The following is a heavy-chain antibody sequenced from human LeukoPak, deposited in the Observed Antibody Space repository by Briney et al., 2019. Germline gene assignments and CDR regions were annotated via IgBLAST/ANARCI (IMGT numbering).Heavy chain of an antibody. CDR1: GGSFSGYY. CDR2: IDHSGRT. J-gene: IGHJ4*02. CDR3: ARKSIVAAGRQPYDY. D-gene: IGHD6-13*01. V-gene: IGHV4-34*01. Sequence: SETLSLTCAVYGGSFSGYYWSWIRQPPGKGLEWIGEIDHSGRTNSNPSLKSRVTISVDTSKNQFSLRLSSVTAADTAVYYCARKSIVAAGRQPYDYWDQGALVTVSP.